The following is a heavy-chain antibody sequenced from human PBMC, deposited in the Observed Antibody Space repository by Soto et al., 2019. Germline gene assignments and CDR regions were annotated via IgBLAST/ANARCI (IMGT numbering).Heavy chain of an antibody. J-gene: IGHJ6*02. D-gene: IGHD6-6*01. CDR1: GGSFSGYY. CDR2: INHSGST. Sequence: SETLSLTCAVYGGSFSGYYWSWIRQPPGKGLEWIGEINHSGSTNYNPSLKSRVTISVDTSKNQFSLKLSSVTAADTAVYYCASCIAARPGYYYYGMDVWGQGTTVTVSS. CDR3: ASCIAARPGYYYYGMDV. V-gene: IGHV4-34*01.